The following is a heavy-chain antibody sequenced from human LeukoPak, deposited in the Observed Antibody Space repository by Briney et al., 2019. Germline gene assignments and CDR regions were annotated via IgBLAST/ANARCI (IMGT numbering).Heavy chain of an antibody. CDR3: ASVQILSSSWYFFGGTDY. V-gene: IGHV3-7*01. CDR2: IKQDGSEK. CDR1: GFTFSSYW. D-gene: IGHD6-13*01. Sequence: GGSLRLSCAASGFTFSSYWMSWVRQAPGKGLEWVANIKQDGSEKYYVDSVKGRFTISRDNAKNSLYLQMNSLRAEDTAVYYCASVQILSSSWYFFGGTDYWGQGTLVTVSS. J-gene: IGHJ4*02.